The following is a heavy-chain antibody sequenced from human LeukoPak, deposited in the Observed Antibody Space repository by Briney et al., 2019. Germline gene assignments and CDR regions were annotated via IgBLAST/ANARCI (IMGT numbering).Heavy chain of an antibody. J-gene: IGHJ4*02. CDR1: GFTFSSYG. CDR2: IRYDGSNK. V-gene: IGHV3-30*02. Sequence: GGSLRLSCAASGFTFSSYGMHWVRQAPGKGLEWVAFIRYDGSNKYYADSVKGRFTISRDNSKNTLYLQMNSLSAEDTAVYYCVKLVGVGELFWGHFLEDFWGQGTLVTVSS. D-gene: IGHD3-10*01. CDR3: VKLVGVGELFWGHFLEDF.